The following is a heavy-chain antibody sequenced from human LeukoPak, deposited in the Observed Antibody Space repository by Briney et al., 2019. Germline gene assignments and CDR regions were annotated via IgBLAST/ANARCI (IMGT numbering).Heavy chain of an antibody. CDR1: LYSLTSNV. CDR2: ISGNNGDT. CDR3: ARDGGTVGYSRGSDY. J-gene: IGHJ4*02. Sequence: ASVKVSCKPSLYSLTSNVITWVRQAPGPGLEWVGWISGNNGDTRYAQKFQGRVTVTTDTSPSTAYMELRSLRPDDTAVYYCARDGGTVGYSRGSDYWGQGALVTVSS. D-gene: IGHD5-18*01. V-gene: IGHV1-18*01.